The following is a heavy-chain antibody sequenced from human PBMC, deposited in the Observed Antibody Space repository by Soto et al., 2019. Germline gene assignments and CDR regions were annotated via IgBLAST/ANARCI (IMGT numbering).Heavy chain of an antibody. Sequence: ASVKVSCKASGYTFTSYGISWVRQAPGQGLEWMGRIIPILGIANYAQKFQGRVTMTTDTSTSTAYMELRSLRSDDTAVYYCARDLVDYDSSGYYYNWFDPWGQGTLVTVSS. V-gene: IGHV1-18*01. D-gene: IGHD3-22*01. CDR3: ARDLVDYDSSGYYYNWFDP. CDR1: GYTFTSYG. J-gene: IGHJ5*02. CDR2: IIPILGIA.